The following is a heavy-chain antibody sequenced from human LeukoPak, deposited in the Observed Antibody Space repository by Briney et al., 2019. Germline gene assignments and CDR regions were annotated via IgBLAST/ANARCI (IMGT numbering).Heavy chain of an antibody. D-gene: IGHD3-22*01. J-gene: IGHJ4*02. CDR2: IYDSGST. Sequence: SETLSLTCAVSGGSLRSSYYYWGWIRQPPGKGLEWIGRIYDSGSTYSNPSLKSRVTISVDTSKTQFSLKLRSVTAADTAVYYCATRTYYYDSSGYYFDYWGQRTLVTVSS. CDR3: ATRTYYYDSSGYYFDY. CDR1: GGSLRSSYYY. V-gene: IGHV4-39*01.